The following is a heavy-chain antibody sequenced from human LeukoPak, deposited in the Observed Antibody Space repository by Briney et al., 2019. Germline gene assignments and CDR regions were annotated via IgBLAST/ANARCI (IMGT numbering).Heavy chain of an antibody. CDR2: IFYDASNK. J-gene: IGHJ4*02. CDR3: ARSYYYDRSGFYLDS. Sequence: GRSLRLSCAASGFAFSTYAMHWVRQAPGKGLEWVAIIFYDASNKYYADAVKGRFTIARHNPKSPLDLQMNSLGAEDTAVYYCARSYYYDRSGFYLDSWGQGTLVTVSS. CDR1: GFAFSTYA. D-gene: IGHD3-22*01. V-gene: IGHV3-30*01.